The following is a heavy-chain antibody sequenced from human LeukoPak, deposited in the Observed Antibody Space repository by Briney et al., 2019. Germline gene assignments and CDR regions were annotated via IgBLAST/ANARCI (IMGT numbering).Heavy chain of an antibody. CDR2: MYHTGST. D-gene: IGHD3-3*01. V-gene: IGHV4-38-2*02. CDR3: ARDHPYLTYYDFWSGPPPSLDV. J-gene: IGHJ6*04. CDR1: GYSMSSGYY. Sequence: SETLSLTCTVSGYSMSSGYYWGWIRQPPERGLEWIGSMYHTGSTYYNPSLKSRVTISVDTSKNQFSLKLSSVTAADTAVYYCARDHPYLTYYDFWSGPPPSLDVWGKGTTVTVSS.